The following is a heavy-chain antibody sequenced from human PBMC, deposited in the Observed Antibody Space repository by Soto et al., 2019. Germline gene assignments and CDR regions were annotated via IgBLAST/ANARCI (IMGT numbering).Heavy chain of an antibody. CDR3: ARDPRGSYENWFDP. CDR1: GFTFSSYA. D-gene: IGHD1-26*01. Sequence: QVQLVESGGGVVQPGRSLRLSCAASGFTFSSYAMHWVRQAPGKGLEWVAVISYDGSNKYYADSVKGRFTISRDNSKNTLYLQMNSRRAEDTAVYYCARDPRGSYENWFDPWGQGTLVTVSS. V-gene: IGHV3-30-3*01. CDR2: ISYDGSNK. J-gene: IGHJ5*02.